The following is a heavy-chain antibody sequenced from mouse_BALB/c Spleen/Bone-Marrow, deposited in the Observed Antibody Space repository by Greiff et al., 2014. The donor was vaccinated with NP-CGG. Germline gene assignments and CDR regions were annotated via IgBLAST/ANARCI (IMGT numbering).Heavy chain of an antibody. V-gene: IGHV5-6-5*01. Sequence: ESGGGLVKPGGSLKLSCAASGYTFSSYAMSWVRQTPEKRLEWVASISSGGSTYYPDSVKGRFTISRDNARNILYLQMSSLRSEDTAMYYCAREGGTTAHYYAMDYWGQGTSVTVSS. J-gene: IGHJ4*01. CDR1: GYTFSSYA. CDR3: AREGGTTAHYYAMDY. D-gene: IGHD1-2*01. CDR2: ISSGGST.